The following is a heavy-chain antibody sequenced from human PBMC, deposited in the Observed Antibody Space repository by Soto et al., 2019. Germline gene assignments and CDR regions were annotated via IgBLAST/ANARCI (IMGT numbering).Heavy chain of an antibody. V-gene: IGHV4-39*01. Sequence: PSETLSLTCTVSGYSVSSTGNYWGWIRQPPGKGLEWIGSMFYSGTTFYNPSLKNRFTMSVDTSENQFSLRLSSVTAADTAVYYCARHKRYYFDRSGDPGAYYFDYWGQGALVTVSS. J-gene: IGHJ4*02. D-gene: IGHD3-22*01. CDR1: GYSVSSTGNY. CDR2: MFYSGTT. CDR3: ARHKRYYFDRSGDPGAYYFDY.